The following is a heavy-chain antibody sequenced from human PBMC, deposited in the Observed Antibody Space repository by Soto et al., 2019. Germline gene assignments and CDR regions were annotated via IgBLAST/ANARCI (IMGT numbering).Heavy chain of an antibody. V-gene: IGHV4-39*01. Sequence: QLQLQESGPGLVKPSETLSLTCTVSGGSISSSSYYWGWMRQPPGKGLEWIGSIYYSGSTYYNPYLKSRVTISIATSQNQFSLQLSSVTAADTALYYCARLLYSSGWYLGYGVDVWGHGTTVTVSS. CDR2: IYYSGST. CDR1: GGSISSSSYY. CDR3: ARLLYSSGWYLGYGVDV. D-gene: IGHD6-19*01. J-gene: IGHJ6*02.